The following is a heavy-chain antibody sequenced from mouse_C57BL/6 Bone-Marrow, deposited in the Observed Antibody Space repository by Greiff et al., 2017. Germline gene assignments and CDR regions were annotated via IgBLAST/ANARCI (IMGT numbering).Heavy chain of an antibody. J-gene: IGHJ3*01. CDR1: GFTFRSYA. D-gene: IGHD2-4*01. V-gene: IGHV5-4*03. CDR2: ISDAGSYT. CDR3: AREDYYEGVAY. Sequence: EVMLVESGGGLVKPGGSLKLSCAASGFTFRSYAMSWVRQTPEKRLEWVATISDAGSYTYYPDNVKGRFTLPRDNAKNNPYLKMSHLKSEDTAIYYCAREDYYEGVAYWGQGTLVTVAA.